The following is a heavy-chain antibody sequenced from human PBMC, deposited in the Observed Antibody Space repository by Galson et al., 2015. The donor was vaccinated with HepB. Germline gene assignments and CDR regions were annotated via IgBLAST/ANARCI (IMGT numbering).Heavy chain of an antibody. V-gene: IGHV3-11*01. CDR1: GFTFSDYS. CDR2: ISGGGDTI. J-gene: IGHJ4*02. Sequence: SLRLSCAASGFTFSDYSLSWVRQAPGKGLEWISYISGGGDTIYYADSVKGRFTISRDNAKNSLFLQMNSLRADDTAVYYCARSSVVIPSTIRGALGYWGQGTLVTVSS. CDR3: ARSSVVIPSTIRGALGY. D-gene: IGHD2-2*02.